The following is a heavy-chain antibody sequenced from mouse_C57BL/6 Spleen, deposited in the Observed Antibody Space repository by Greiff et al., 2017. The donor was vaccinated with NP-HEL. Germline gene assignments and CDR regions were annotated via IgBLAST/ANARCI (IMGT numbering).Heavy chain of an antibody. CDR3: TTCYMGGAWFAY. CDR1: GFNIKDDY. CDR2: IDPENGDT. Sequence: EVKLQESGAELVRPGASVKLSCTASGFNIKDDYMHWVKQRPEQGLEWIGWIDPENGDTEYASKFQGKATITADTSSNTAYLQLSSLTSEDTAVYYCTTCYMGGAWFAYWGQGTLVTVSA. D-gene: IGHD1-1*02. V-gene: IGHV14-4*01. J-gene: IGHJ3*01.